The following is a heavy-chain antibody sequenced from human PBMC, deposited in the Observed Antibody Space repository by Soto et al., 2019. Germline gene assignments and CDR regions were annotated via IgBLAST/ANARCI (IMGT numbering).Heavy chain of an antibody. CDR1: GGSISTGDNY. D-gene: IGHD4-17*01. CDR3: ARYYGGNSDAFDF. Sequence: QVQLQESGPRLVTPSQTLSLTCTVSGGSISTGDNYWSWIRQHPVKGLEWLGYIYYNGNTYYNPSLKSRVTISVDTSKNQFSLNLNSVTAADTAVYYCARYYGGNSDAFDFWGQGTMVTVSS. CDR2: IYYNGNT. J-gene: IGHJ3*01. V-gene: IGHV4-31*03.